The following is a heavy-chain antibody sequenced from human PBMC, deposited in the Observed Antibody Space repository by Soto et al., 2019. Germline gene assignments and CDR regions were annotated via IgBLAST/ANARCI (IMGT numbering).Heavy chain of an antibody. D-gene: IGHD1-26*01. CDR3: ARDHASRGSLDY. V-gene: IGHV3-30-3*01. Sequence: GGSLRLSCAASGFTFSIYAMHWVRQAPGKGLEWVAVISYDGSNKYYADSVKGRFTISRDNSKNTLYLQMNSLRAEDTAVYYCARDHASRGSLDYWGQGTLVTVSS. J-gene: IGHJ4*02. CDR2: ISYDGSNK. CDR1: GFTFSIYA.